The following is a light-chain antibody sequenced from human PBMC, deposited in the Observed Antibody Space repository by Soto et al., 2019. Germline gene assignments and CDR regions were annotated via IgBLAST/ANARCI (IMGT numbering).Light chain of an antibody. V-gene: IGLV2-14*01. CDR1: SSDVGGYNY. CDR2: EVS. J-gene: IGLJ1*01. CDR3: SSYTSSSTPYV. Sequence: QSALTQPASVSGSPGQSITISCTGTSSDVGGYNYVSWYQQHPNKAPKLMIYEVSSRPSGVSNRFSGSKSGNTASLTISGLQAEDEADYYCSSYTSSSTPYVFGTGTKVTVL.